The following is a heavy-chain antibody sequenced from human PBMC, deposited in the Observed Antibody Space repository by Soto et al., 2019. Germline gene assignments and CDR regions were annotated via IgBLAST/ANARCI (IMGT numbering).Heavy chain of an antibody. Sequence: PGGSLRLSCAASGFTFSSYGMHWFRQAPGKGLEWVAVIWYDGSNKYYADSVKGRFTISRDNSKNTLYLQMNSLRAEDTAVYYCARDGITTCGGDCYSSSLGYYYYGMDVWGQGTTVTVSS. CDR1: GFTFSSYG. J-gene: IGHJ6*02. CDR3: ARDGITTCGGDCYSSSLGYYYYGMDV. V-gene: IGHV3-33*01. CDR2: IWYDGSNK. D-gene: IGHD2-21*02.